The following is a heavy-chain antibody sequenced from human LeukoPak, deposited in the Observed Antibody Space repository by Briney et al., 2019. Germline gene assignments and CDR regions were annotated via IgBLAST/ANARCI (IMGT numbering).Heavy chain of an antibody. CDR2: IYHSGST. CDR1: GGSISSSNW. D-gene: IGHD5-18*01. V-gene: IGHV4-4*02. CDR3: ARWEGYSYGYFDY. Sequence: SGTLSLTCAVSGGSISSSNWWSWVRQPPGKGLEWIGEIYHSGSTNYNPSLKSRVTISVDTSKNQFSLKLSSVTAADTAVYYCARWEGYSYGYFDYWGQGTLVTVSS. J-gene: IGHJ4*02.